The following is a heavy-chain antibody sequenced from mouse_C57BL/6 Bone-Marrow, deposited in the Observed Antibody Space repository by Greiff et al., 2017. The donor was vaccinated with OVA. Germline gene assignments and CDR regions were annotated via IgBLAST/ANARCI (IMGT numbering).Heavy chain of an antibody. CDR2: ISSGGSYT. J-gene: IGHJ2*01. CDR3: ARRGCKAYFDY. CDR1: GFTFSSYG. D-gene: IGHD6-1*01. V-gene: IGHV5-6*02. Sequence: EVKLMESGGDLVKPGGSLELSCAASGFTFSSYGMSWVRQTPDKRLEWVATISSGGSYTYYPDSVKGRFTISRDNAKNTLYLQMSSLKSEDTAMYYCARRGCKAYFDYWGQGTTLTVSS.